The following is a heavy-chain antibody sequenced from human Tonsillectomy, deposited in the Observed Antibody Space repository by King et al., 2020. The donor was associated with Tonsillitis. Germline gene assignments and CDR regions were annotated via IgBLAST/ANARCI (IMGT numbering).Heavy chain of an antibody. CDR3: ARPLYDGNYDAFDI. CDR2: ISDFNGKT. J-gene: IGHJ3*02. CDR1: GYTFGRYG. V-gene: IGHV1-18*01. Sequence: QLVQSGAEVKKPGASVKVSCKASGYTFGRYGISWVRQAPGQGLEWMAWISDFNGKTNYAQKIQGRVTVTTDTSTSTAYMELRSLRSDDTAVYYCARPLYDGNYDAFDIWGQGTMVTVSS. D-gene: IGHD4-23*01.